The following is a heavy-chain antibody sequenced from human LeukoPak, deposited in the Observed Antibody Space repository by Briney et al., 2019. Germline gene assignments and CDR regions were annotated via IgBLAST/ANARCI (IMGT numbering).Heavy chain of an antibody. CDR2: ISYGGSNK. CDR3: ASALEWLLDGMDV. Sequence: GGSLRLSCAASGFTFSSYATHWVRQAPGKGLEWVAVISYGGSNKYYADSVKGRFTISRDNSKNTLYLQMNSLRAEDTAVYYCASALEWLLDGMDVWGQGTTVTVSS. D-gene: IGHD3-3*01. CDR1: GFTFSSYA. V-gene: IGHV3-30-3*01. J-gene: IGHJ6*02.